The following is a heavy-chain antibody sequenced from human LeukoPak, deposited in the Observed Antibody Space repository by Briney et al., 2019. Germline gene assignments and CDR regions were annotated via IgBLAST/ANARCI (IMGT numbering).Heavy chain of an antibody. CDR1: GFVFSGSW. Sequence: GGSLRLSCTASGFVFSGSWMAWIRQAPGKGLEWVAIIKKDGSEKYYVDSMKGRFTISRDNAKNSLFLQMNSLRAEDTAIYYCTTDTWYSAGHWGQGTLVTVSS. CDR3: TTDTWYSAGH. D-gene: IGHD2-15*01. V-gene: IGHV3-7*03. J-gene: IGHJ4*02. CDR2: IKKDGSEK.